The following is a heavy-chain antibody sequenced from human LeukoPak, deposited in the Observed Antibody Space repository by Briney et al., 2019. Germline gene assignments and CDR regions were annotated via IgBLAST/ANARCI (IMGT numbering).Heavy chain of an antibody. CDR3: VRDYYYYMDV. CDR1: QFPFSSFV. V-gene: IGHV3-48*03. CDR2: IDSIATTM. J-gene: IGHJ6*03. Sequence: GGSLRLSCAASQFPFSSFVMNWVRQAPGKGLEWVAYIDSIATTMYYADSVKGRFTISRDNAKNSLYLQMNSLRAEDTAVYYCVRDYYYYMDVWGRGTTVTVSS.